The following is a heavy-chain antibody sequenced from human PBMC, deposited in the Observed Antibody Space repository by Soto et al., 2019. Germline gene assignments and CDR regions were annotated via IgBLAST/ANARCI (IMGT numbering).Heavy chain of an antibody. CDR3: ATWTLPLSCNWLQSAAGKFDY. CDR1: EFSFNNYA. V-gene: IGHV3-30-3*01. Sequence: QVHLVESGGGVVRPGTSLRVSCSASEFSFNNYAVHWVRQAPGEGLEWVALISSDGNNKYYPDSVRGRFTISRDHSNNTVYLQMHSLRVDDTAVYYCATWTLPLSCNWLQSAAGKFDYWGQGTLVTVSS. D-gene: IGHD5-12*01. J-gene: IGHJ4*02. CDR2: ISSDGNNK.